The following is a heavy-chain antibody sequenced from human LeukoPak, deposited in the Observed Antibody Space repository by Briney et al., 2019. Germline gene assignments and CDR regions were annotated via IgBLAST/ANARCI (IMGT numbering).Heavy chain of an antibody. CDR1: GFSLSARGVG. V-gene: IGHV2-5*02. CDR3: AHRSSNWCFDY. D-gene: IGHD6-13*01. CDR2: IYWDDDK. J-gene: IGHJ4*02. Sequence: SGPTLVKPTQTLTLTCTFSGFSLSARGVGVGWIRQPPGKALEWLALIYWDDDKRYSPSLKSRLTITKDTSKNQVVLTMTNMDPVDTATYYCAHRSSNWCFDYWGQGTLVTVSS.